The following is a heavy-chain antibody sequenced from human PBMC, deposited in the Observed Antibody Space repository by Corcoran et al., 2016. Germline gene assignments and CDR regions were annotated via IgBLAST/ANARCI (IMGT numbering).Heavy chain of an antibody. CDR1: GFTFSDHY. V-gene: IGHV3-11*01. CDR2: ISRSGGTI. J-gene: IGHJ3*02. Sequence: QVQLVESGGGLVKPGGSLRLSCSASGFTFSDHYMSWIRQAPGKGLEGVSHISRSGGTIYQVDSVTGRFIIPRDNAKNSLYLQMNSVRAEDTAVEYWARRGAIGRAFDIWGQGTMVTVSS. CDR3: ARRGAIGRAFDI.